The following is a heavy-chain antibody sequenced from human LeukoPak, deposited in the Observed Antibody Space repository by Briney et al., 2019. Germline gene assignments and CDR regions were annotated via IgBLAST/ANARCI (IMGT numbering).Heavy chain of an antibody. Sequence: SETLSLTCAVYGGSFSGYYWSWIRQPPGKGLEWIGEINHSGSTNYNPSLKSRATISVDTSKNQFSLKLSSVTAADTAAYYCAGPDSSEIDYWGQGTLVTVSS. J-gene: IGHJ4*02. V-gene: IGHV4-34*01. CDR1: GGSFSGYY. CDR3: AGPDSSEIDY. CDR2: INHSGST.